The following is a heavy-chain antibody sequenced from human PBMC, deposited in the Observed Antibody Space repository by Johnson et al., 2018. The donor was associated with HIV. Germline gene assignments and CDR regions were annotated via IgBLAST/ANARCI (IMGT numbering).Heavy chain of an antibody. CDR2: IKSNTDGGTT. Sequence: VQLVESGGGLVQPGGSLRLSCAASGFTLSNAWMSWVRQAPGKGLEWVGHIKSNTDGGTTDYVASVKGRFTISSDDSKNTLYLQMNSLKIEDTAVYYCATPWDLLGAFDIWGQGTMVTVSS. D-gene: IGHD1-26*01. V-gene: IGHV3-15*01. CDR1: GFTLSNAW. CDR3: ATPWDLLGAFDI. J-gene: IGHJ3*02.